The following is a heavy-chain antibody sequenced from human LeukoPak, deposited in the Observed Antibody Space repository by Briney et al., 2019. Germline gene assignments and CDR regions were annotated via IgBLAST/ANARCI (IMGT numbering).Heavy chain of an antibody. Sequence: GASVKVSCKASGYTFTAYHIHWVRQAPGQVLEYMGKINLNNGDTNYAQKFQGRVTMTRDTSISTAYMDLSRLSSDDTALFYCAISIQAAAIPAFDFWGQGTQVTISS. CDR2: INLNNGDT. CDR1: GYTFTAYH. J-gene: IGHJ4*02. V-gene: IGHV1-2*02. D-gene: IGHD6-25*01. CDR3: AISIQAAAIPAFDF.